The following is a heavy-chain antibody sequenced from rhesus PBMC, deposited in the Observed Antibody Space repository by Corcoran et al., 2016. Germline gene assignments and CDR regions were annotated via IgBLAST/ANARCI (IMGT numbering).Heavy chain of an antibody. V-gene: IGHV4-99*01. J-gene: IGHJ4*01. CDR3: ARTVDYYFDY. Sequence: QVQLQESGPGLVKPSETLSLTCAVSGYSISSGYYWGWIRQPPGKGLEYIGYISGSSGSTHYNPSLKSRVTISKDTANNQCSLKLSAVTAADTAVYYCARTVDYYFDYWGQGVLVTVSS. CDR2: ISGSSGST. CDR1: GYSISSGYY.